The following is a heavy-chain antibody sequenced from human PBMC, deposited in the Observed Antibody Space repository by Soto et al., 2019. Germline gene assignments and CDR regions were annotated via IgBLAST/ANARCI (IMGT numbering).Heavy chain of an antibody. J-gene: IGHJ6*02. V-gene: IGHV3-30*04. CDR2: ISYDGSNT. CDR1: ASTFSNYF. Sequence: QLQLEESGGGVVQPGRSLRLSCAASASTFSNYFWHWVRQAPGKGLEWGAFISYDGSNTNYADFGEGRFTISRDNPKNMLYLQLSSLRPDDTAVYYCAGGDNYYALGVWGQGTTVTVSS. D-gene: IGHD2-15*01. CDR3: AGGDNYYALGV.